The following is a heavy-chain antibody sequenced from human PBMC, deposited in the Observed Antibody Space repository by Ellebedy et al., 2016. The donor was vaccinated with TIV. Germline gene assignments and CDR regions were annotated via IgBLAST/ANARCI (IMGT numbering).Heavy chain of an antibody. CDR2: ISSSSSTI. D-gene: IGHD6-13*01. CDR3: ARHPDSSNWYMVWWFDP. V-gene: IGHV3-48*02. J-gene: IGHJ5*02. Sequence: GESLKISCAASGFTFSSYSMNWVRQAPGKGLEWVSYISSSSSTIYYADSVKGRFTISRDNAKNSLYLQMNSMRDEDTAVYYCARHPDSSNWYMVWWFDPWGQGTLVTVSS. CDR1: GFTFSSYS.